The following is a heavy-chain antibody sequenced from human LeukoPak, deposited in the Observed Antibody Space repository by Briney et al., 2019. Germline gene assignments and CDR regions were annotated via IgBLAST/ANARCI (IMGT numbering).Heavy chain of an antibody. Sequence: GGSLRLSCAASGFTFSSYAMNWVRQAPGKGLEWVSAISGSGGSTYYADSVKGRFTISRDNSKNTLYLQMNSLRAEDTAVYYCAKDLSPKYESYVFDYWGQGTLVTVSS. CDR1: GFTFSSYA. CDR2: ISGSGGST. J-gene: IGHJ4*02. D-gene: IGHD1-26*01. CDR3: AKDLSPKYESYVFDY. V-gene: IGHV3-23*01.